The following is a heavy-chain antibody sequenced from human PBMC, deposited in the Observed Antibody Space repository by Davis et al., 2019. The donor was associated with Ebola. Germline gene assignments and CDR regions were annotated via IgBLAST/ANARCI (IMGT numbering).Heavy chain of an antibody. CDR1: GYTFTSYG. J-gene: IGHJ4*02. CDR3: ARAQFPTTSDH. V-gene: IGHV1-18*04. Sequence: AASVKVSCKASGYTFTSYGITWVRQAPGQGLEWMGWINPHNGNTNYAQNVQGRVTLITDTSTSTAYMEVGSLRSDDTAVYYCARAQFPTTSDHWGQGTLVTVSS. CDR2: INPHNGNT. D-gene: IGHD1-1*01.